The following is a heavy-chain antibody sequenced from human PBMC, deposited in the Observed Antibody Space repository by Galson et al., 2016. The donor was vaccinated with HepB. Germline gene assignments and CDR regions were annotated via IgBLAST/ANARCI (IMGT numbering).Heavy chain of an antibody. Sequence: SLRLSCAASGFTLSSSAVTWVRQAQGRGLEWVSAITETGLFAYYADSVRGRFTLSRDTSKNTVYLQMDYLRADDTALYYCGRDYPTMTDHYPYHVDVWGKGTAVTVSS. J-gene: IGHJ6*04. CDR2: ITETGLFA. D-gene: IGHD4-17*01. CDR1: GFTLSSSA. CDR3: GRDYPTMTDHYPYHVDV. V-gene: IGHV3-23*01.